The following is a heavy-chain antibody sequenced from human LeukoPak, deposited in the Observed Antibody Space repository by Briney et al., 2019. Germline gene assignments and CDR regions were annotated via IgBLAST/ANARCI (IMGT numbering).Heavy chain of an antibody. V-gene: IGHV3-7*01. D-gene: IGHD1-26*01. CDR1: GFTFSTYW. CDR2: INQGGSET. J-gene: IGHJ4*02. CDR3: ARGGLYHYSGTSGDY. Sequence: GGSLRLSCAASGFTFSTYWMTWGRQDAGKGLQWVANINQGGSETYYVDSVKGRFTISRDNAKNSLYLQMNSLRAEDTAVYYCARGGLYHYSGTSGDYWGQGTLVTVSS.